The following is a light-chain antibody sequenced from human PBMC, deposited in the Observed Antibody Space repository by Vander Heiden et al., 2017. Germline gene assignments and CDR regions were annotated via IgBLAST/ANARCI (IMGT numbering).Light chain of an antibody. Sequence: SYVLPQPPSVSAAPGRTARSTWGGDNIGSTSVHWYQQKPGQAPVLVLYVDSDRPAGIPERFSGSNSWNTATLSIGGVEAGDEADYYCQVWDSRSNQIVFGGGTKLTVL. CDR3: QVWDSRSNQIV. CDR2: VDS. CDR1: NIGSTS. J-gene: IGLJ2*01. V-gene: IGLV3-21*02.